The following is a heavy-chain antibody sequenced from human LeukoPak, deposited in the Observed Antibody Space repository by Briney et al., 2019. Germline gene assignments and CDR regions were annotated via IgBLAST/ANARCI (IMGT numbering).Heavy chain of an antibody. J-gene: IGHJ4*02. V-gene: IGHV4-34*01. CDR2: INHSGST. D-gene: IGHD4-17*01. CDR1: GGSFSGYY. Sequence: SETLSLTCAVYGGSFSGYYWSWIRQPPGQGLEWFGEINHSGSTKCNPSLKSRVTISVDTSKNQFSLKLSSVTAADTAVYYCARVPDYGDYADYWGQGTLVTVSS. CDR3: ARVPDYGDYADY.